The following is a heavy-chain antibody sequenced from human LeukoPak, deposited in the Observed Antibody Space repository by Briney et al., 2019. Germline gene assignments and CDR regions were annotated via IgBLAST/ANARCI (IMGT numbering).Heavy chain of an antibody. J-gene: IGHJ5*02. D-gene: IGHD3-22*01. Sequence: PSETLSLTCTVSGGSISIGGYYWSWIRQHPGKGQEWIGYIYYSGSTYYNPSLKSRVTISVDTSKNQFSLKLSSVTAADTAVYYCARVVTRSGSSGYYTAWGQGTLVTVSS. CDR2: IYYSGST. CDR3: ARVVTRSGSSGYYTA. CDR1: GGSISIGGYY. V-gene: IGHV4-31*03.